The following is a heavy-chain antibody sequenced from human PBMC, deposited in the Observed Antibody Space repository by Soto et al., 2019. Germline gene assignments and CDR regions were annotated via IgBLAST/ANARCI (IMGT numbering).Heavy chain of an antibody. Sequence: GSLRLSCAASGFTFSSYAMSWVRQAPGKGLEWVSAISGSGGSTYYADSVKGRFTISRDNSKNTLYLQMNSLRAEDTAVYYCAKGTWDDILTGYYKPRYYYYGMDVWGQGTTVTVSS. V-gene: IGHV3-23*01. J-gene: IGHJ6*02. CDR2: ISGSGGST. D-gene: IGHD3-9*01. CDR1: GFTFSSYA. CDR3: AKGTWDDILTGYYKPRYYYYGMDV.